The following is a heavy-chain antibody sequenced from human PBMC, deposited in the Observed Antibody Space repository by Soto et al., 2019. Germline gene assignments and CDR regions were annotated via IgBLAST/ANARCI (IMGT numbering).Heavy chain of an antibody. CDR2: ISSSSSYI. V-gene: IGHV3-21*01. Sequence: GGSLRLSCAASGFTFSSYSMNWVRQAPGKGLEWVSSISSSSSYIYYADSVKGRFTISRDNAKNSLYLQMNSLRAEDTAVYYCAKDGSSSCRALDYWGQGTLVTVSS. D-gene: IGHD6-13*01. J-gene: IGHJ4*02. CDR3: AKDGSSSCRALDY. CDR1: GFTFSSYS.